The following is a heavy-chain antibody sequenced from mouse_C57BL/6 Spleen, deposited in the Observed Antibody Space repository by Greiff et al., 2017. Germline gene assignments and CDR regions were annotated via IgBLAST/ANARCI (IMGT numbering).Heavy chain of an antibody. J-gene: IGHJ2*01. CDR2: INPSTGGT. Sequence: EVQLQQSGPELVKPGASVKISCKASGYSFTGYYMNWVKQSPEKSLEWIGEINPSTGGTTYNQKFKAKATLTVDKSSSTAYMQLKSLTSEDSAVYYCARYYGSSYPLFDYWGQGTTLTVSS. CDR3: ARYYGSSYPLFDY. V-gene: IGHV1-42*01. CDR1: GYSFTGYY. D-gene: IGHD1-1*01.